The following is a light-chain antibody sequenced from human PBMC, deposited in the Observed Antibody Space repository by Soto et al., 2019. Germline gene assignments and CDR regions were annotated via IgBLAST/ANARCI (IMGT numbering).Light chain of an antibody. CDR3: QQKET. V-gene: IGKV3-20*01. CDR2: GAS. CDR1: QSVSSSY. J-gene: IGKJ1*01. Sequence: ESVLTQSPGTLSLSPGERATLSCRASQSVSSSYLAWYQQNPGQAPRLLIYGASSRATGIPDRFSGSGSGTDFTLTISRLEPEDFAVYYCQQKETFGQGTQVDIK.